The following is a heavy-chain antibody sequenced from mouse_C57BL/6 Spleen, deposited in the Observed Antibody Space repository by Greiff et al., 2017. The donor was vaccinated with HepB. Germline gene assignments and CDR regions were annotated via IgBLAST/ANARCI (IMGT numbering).Heavy chain of an antibody. Sequence: EVQLVESGGGLVQPGGSLSLSCAASGFTFTDYYMSWVRQPPGKALEWLGFIRNKANGYTTEYSVSVKGRFTISRDNFQSILCLQMNALRAEDSATYYCARYGYYGRSYNSDYWGQGTSVTVSS. V-gene: IGHV7-3*01. D-gene: IGHD1-1*01. CDR1: GFTFTDYY. CDR2: IRNKANGYTT. J-gene: IGHJ4*01. CDR3: ARYGYYGRSYNSDY.